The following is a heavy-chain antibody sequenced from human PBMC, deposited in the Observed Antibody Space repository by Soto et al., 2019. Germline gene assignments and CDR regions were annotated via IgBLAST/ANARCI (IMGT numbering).Heavy chain of an antibody. CDR2: NSGST. CDR3: ARVGLNRDIVVVPAANWFDP. Sequence: SETLSLTCTVSGGSISSSSYYWGWIRQPPGKGLEWIGSNSGSTYYNPSLKSRVTISVDTSKNQFSLKLSSVTAADTAVYYCARVGLNRDIVVVPAANWFDPWGQGTLVTVSS. J-gene: IGHJ5*02. CDR1: GGSISSSSYY. V-gene: IGHV4-39*01. D-gene: IGHD2-2*01.